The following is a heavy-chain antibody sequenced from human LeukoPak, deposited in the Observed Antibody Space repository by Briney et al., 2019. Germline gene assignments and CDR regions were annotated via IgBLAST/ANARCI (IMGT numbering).Heavy chain of an antibody. CDR2: ISAYNGNT. CDR3: ARDYIGAAAGY. D-gene: IGHD6-13*01. V-gene: IGHV1-18*01. CDR1: GYTITELS. J-gene: IGHJ4*02. Sequence: ASVKISCTVSGYTITELSMHWVRQAPGKGLEWMGWISAYNGNTNYAQKLQGRVTMTTDTSTSTAYMELRSLRSDDTAVYYCARDYIGAAAGYWGQGTLVTVSS.